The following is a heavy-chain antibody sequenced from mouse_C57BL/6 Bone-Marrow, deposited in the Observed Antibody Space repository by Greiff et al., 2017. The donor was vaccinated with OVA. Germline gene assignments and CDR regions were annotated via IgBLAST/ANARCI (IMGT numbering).Heavy chain of an antibody. V-gene: IGHV1-62-2*01. J-gene: IGHJ2*01. D-gene: IGHD1-1*01. CDR2: FYPGSVSI. CDR3: ARHEDEVLRDYFDY. Sequence: QVQLKESGAELVKPGASVKLSCKASGYTFTEYTIHWVKQRSGQGLAWIGWFYPGSVSIKYNEKFKDKATLTADKSSSTVYMELSRVTSEDSAVYVCARHEDEVLRDYFDYWGQGTTLTVAA. CDR1: GYTFTEYT.